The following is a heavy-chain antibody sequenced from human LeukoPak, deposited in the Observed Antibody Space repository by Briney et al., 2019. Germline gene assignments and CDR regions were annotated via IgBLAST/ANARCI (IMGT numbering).Heavy chain of an antibody. CDR2: IFPSGGEI. D-gene: IGHD3-3*01. Sequence: GGSLRLSCEASGFTFSTFAMIWVRQPPGKGLEWVSSIFPSGGEIHYADSVRGRFTISRDNSKSTLSLQMNSLRAEDTAVYYCARLREIPVFGVVTKYTSYFDYWGQGTLVTVSS. J-gene: IGHJ4*02. V-gene: IGHV3-23*01. CDR1: GFTFSTFA. CDR3: ARLREIPVFGVVTKYTSYFDY.